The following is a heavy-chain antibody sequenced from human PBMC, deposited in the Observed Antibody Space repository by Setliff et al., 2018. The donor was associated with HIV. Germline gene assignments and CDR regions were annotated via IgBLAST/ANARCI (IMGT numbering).Heavy chain of an antibody. CDR1: GGSISSYY. Sequence: KLRETLSLTCTVSGGSISSYYWSWIRQPAGKGLEWIGRIYTSGSTNYNPSLKSRVTMSVDTSKNQFSLKLSSVTAADTAVYYCARGLDYYGSGSYLPLGYWGQGTLVTVSS. D-gene: IGHD3-10*01. CDR2: IYTSGST. V-gene: IGHV4-4*07. J-gene: IGHJ4*02. CDR3: ARGLDYYGSGSYLPLGY.